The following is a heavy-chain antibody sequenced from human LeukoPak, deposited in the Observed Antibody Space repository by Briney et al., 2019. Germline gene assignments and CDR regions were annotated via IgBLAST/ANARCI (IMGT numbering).Heavy chain of an antibody. J-gene: IGHJ5*02. CDR3: GTYGSGSYFRAP. Sequence: SETLSLTCTVSGVSISSSSYFWGWIRQPPGKGLAWIGSMYYGGSTYYNPSLKSRVTISVDTSKNQFSLKLSSVAAADTAVYYCGTYGSGSYFRAPWGQGTLVTVSS. D-gene: IGHD3-10*01. CDR1: GVSISSSSYF. CDR2: MYYGGST. V-gene: IGHV4-39*01.